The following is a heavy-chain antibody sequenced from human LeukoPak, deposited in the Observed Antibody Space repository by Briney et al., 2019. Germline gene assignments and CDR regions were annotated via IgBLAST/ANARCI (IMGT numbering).Heavy chain of an antibody. Sequence: SETLSLTCGVYGGSFSDNYWSWIRQPPGKGLEWIGEINHSGSTNYNPSLKSRVTISIDTSKNQFSLKVSSVTAADTAVYYCATHTKKYGDYVDDWFDPWGQGTLVTVSS. D-gene: IGHD4-17*01. CDR3: ATHTKKYGDYVDDWFDP. V-gene: IGHV4-34*01. J-gene: IGHJ5*02. CDR1: GGSFSDNY. CDR2: INHSGST.